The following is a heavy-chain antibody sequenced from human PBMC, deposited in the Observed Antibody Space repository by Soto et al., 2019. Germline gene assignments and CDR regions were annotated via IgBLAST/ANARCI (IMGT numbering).Heavy chain of an antibody. CDR3: ARAPKILLWFGELPYYYYGMDV. CDR2: ISAYNGNT. D-gene: IGHD3-10*01. V-gene: IGHV1-18*01. CDR1: GYTFTSYG. J-gene: IGHJ6*02. Sequence: QVQLVQSGAEVKKPGASVKVSCKASGYTFTSYGISWVRQAPGQGLEWMGWISAYNGNTNYAQKLQGRVTMTTDTTTSTAYRELGSLRSDDTAVYYCARAPKILLWFGELPYYYYGMDVWGQGTTVTVSS.